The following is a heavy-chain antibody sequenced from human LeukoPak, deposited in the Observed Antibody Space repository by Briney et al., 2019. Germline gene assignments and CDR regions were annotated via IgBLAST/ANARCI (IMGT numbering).Heavy chain of an antibody. CDR3: AKVGLGNTAIHI. CDR2: MNFNSGNT. J-gene: IGHJ3*02. V-gene: IGHV1-8*02. CDR1: GYTFPNFD. Sequence: GASVKVSCKASGYTFPNFDINWVRQATGQGLEWMGWMNFNSGNTGYARKFQGRVTMTRNTAISTVYMELSSLKSEDTAIYYCAKVGLGNTAIHIWGQGTMVTVSS. D-gene: IGHD5-18*01.